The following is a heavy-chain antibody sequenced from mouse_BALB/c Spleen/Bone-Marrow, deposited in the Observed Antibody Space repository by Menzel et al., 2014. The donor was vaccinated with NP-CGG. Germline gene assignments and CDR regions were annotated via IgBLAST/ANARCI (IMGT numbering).Heavy chain of an antibody. Sequence: QVQLKESRPGLVAPSQSLSITCTVSGFSLISYGVHWVRQPPGKGLEWLGIIWAGGNTNYNSALMSRLSISKDNSKSQVFLKMNSLQTDDTAMYYCARGLGAWFAYWGQGTLVTVSA. J-gene: IGHJ3*01. CDR2: IWAGGNT. CDR1: GFSLISYG. V-gene: IGHV2-9*02. D-gene: IGHD4-1*01. CDR3: ARGLGAWFAY.